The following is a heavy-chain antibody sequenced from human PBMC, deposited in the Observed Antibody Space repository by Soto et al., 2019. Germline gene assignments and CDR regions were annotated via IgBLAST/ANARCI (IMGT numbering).Heavy chain of an antibody. V-gene: IGHV1-18*01. J-gene: IGHJ6*02. Sequence: ASVKVSCKASGYTFSSHGINWVRQAPGQRLEWVGWISADDGYTNYAQNLQDRVIMTTDTSTSTAYMELTSLRSDDTAVYYCARDLGVVPAATGGYYYYGMDVWGQGTTVTVSS. CDR2: ISADDGYT. D-gene: IGHD2-2*01. CDR3: ARDLGVVPAATGGYYYYGMDV. CDR1: GYTFSSHG.